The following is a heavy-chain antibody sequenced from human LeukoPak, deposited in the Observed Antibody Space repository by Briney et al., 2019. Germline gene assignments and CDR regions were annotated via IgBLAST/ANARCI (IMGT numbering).Heavy chain of an antibody. CDR2: INSDGSST. D-gene: IGHD2-2*01. CDR1: GFTFSSYW. CDR3: ARSPVEVDGFDI. Sequence: GGSLRLSCATSGFTFSSYWVYWVRQAPWQGMVLVSRINSDGSSTSYADSVKGRCSIFRDNAKNTLYLQMNSLRAEDTAVYYCARSPVEVDGFDIWGQGTMVTVSS. J-gene: IGHJ3*02. V-gene: IGHV3-74*01.